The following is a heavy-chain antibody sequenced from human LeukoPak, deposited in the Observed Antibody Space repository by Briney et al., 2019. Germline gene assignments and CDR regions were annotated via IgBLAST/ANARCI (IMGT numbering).Heavy chain of an antibody. D-gene: IGHD4-11*01. J-gene: IGHJ5*02. CDR1: GGSISSGNYY. CDR2: IYTSGNT. V-gene: IGHV4-61*02. CDR3: ARDLDYPPYNWFDP. Sequence: PSETLSLTCTVSGGSISSGNYYWSWIRQPAGKGLEWIGRIYTSGNTNYNLSLKSRVTVSIDTSKNQFSLKLSSVTAADTAVYYCARDLDYPPYNWFDPWGQGTLVTVSS.